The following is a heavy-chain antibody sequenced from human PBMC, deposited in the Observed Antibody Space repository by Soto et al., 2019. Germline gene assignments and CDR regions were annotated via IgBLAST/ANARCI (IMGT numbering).Heavy chain of an antibody. D-gene: IGHD2-8*01. CDR3: ARDLLEYCTNGVCKTYAFDM. CDR1: GFTFSSYA. V-gene: IGHV3-30-3*01. J-gene: IGHJ3*02. Sequence: TGGSLRLSCAASGFTFSSYAMHWVRQAPGKGLEWVAVISYDGSNKYYADSVKGRFTISRDNSKNTLYLQMNSLRAEDTAVYYCARDLLEYCTNGVCKTYAFDMRGQGTLVTVSS. CDR2: ISYDGSNK.